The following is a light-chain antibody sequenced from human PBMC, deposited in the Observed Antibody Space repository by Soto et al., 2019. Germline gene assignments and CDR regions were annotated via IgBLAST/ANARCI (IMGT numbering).Light chain of an antibody. CDR1: ISDIGGYNY. V-gene: IGLV2-14*03. CDR2: DVS. CDR3: SSYTNKNSYYL. J-gene: IGLJ2*01. Sequence: QSALTQPASVSGTPGQSITISCTGTISDIGGYNYVSWYQQFPGKAPTLIIVDVSDRPSGVSDRFSGSKSGNTASLSITGLQADDEADYYCSSYTNKNSYYLFGGGTKLTVL.